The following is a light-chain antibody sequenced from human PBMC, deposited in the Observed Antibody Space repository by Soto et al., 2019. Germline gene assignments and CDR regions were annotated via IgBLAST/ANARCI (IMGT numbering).Light chain of an antibody. J-gene: IGKJ2*01. CDR2: DTS. CDR3: LQRGNWPQT. V-gene: IGKV3-11*01. CDR1: QSVSSY. Sequence: EIVLTQSPATLSLSPGERATLSCRASQSVSSYLAWYQQKPGQAPRLLIYDTSNRATGIPARFSGSGSGTDFTLTISSLEPEDFAVYYCLQRGNWPQTFGQGTNLEIK.